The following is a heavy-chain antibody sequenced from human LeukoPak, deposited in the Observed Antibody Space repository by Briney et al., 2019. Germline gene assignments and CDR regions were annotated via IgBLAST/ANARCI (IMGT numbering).Heavy chain of an antibody. D-gene: IGHD4-17*01. V-gene: IGHV3-11*04. CDR1: GFTFSDYY. J-gene: IGHJ4*02. Sequence: PGGSLRLSCAASGFTFSDYYMSWIRQAPGKVLEWVSYISSSGSTIYYADSVKGRFTISRDNAKNSLYLQMNSLRAEDTAVYYCARDQETTHYFDYWGQGTLVTVSS. CDR2: ISSSGSTI. CDR3: ARDQETTHYFDY.